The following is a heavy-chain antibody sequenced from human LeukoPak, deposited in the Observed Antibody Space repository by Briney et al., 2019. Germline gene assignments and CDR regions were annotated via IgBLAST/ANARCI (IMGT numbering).Heavy chain of an antibody. CDR3: ARGLTGITAAAVFDP. V-gene: IGHV4-34*01. D-gene: IGHD6-13*01. CDR2: INHSGST. CDR1: GGSLSGYY. J-gene: IGHJ5*02. Sequence: SETLSLTCAVYGGSLSGYYWSWIRQPPRNGLQWIGEINHSGSTNYNPSLKSRVTISVDTSKNQFSLKLSSVTAADTAVYYCARGLTGITAAAVFDPWGQGTLVTVSS.